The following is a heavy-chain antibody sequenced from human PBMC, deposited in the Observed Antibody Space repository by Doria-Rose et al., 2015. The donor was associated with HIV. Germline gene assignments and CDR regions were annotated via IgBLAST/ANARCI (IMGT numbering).Heavy chain of an antibody. J-gene: IGHJ4*02. D-gene: IGHD3-22*01. CDR2: ISSSSEYI. V-gene: IGHV3-21*03. Sequence: VQLVQSGGGLVKPGGSLRLSCAASGVTLSRCTINWVRRAPGKGREGVSSISSSSEYIYYVDSVQGRFTISRDNAKNSVYLQMNSLRTEDTAVYYCARDHYDSGGYYRDWGQGTLVTVSS. CDR1: GVTLSRCT. CDR3: ARDHYDSGGYYRD.